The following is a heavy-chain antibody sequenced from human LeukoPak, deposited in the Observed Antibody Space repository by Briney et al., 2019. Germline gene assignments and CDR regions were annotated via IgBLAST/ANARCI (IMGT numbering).Heavy chain of an antibody. J-gene: IGHJ4*02. Sequence: GASVKVSCKASGYTFTSYDINWVRQATGQGLEWMGWMNPNSGNTGYAQKFQGRVTMTRNTSISTAYMELSRLRSDDTAVYYCARGSRDDSSGYYCDYWGQGTLVTVSS. V-gene: IGHV1-8*01. CDR1: GYTFTSYD. D-gene: IGHD3-22*01. CDR2: MNPNSGNT. CDR3: ARGSRDDSSGYYCDY.